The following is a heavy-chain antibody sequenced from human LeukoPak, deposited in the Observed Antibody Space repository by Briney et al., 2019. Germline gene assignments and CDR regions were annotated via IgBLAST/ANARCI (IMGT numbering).Heavy chain of an antibody. Sequence: PSGTLSLTCAVSGGSISSSNWWSWVSQPPGKGLDWIGEIYHSGSTNYNPSLKSRVTISVDKSKNQFSLKLSSVTAADTAVYYSARAVDSSGWYHPYYFDYWGQGTLVTVSS. CDR2: IYHSGST. V-gene: IGHV4-4*02. J-gene: IGHJ4*02. D-gene: IGHD6-19*01. CDR1: GGSISSSNW. CDR3: ARAVDSSGWYHPYYFDY.